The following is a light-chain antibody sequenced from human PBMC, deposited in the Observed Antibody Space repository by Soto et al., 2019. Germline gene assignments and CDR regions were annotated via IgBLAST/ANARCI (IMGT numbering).Light chain of an antibody. Sequence: DLVMTQSPDSLAVSLGERATINCKSSQSVLYSSNDKNYLAWYQQKPGQPPKLLIYWESTRESGVPERFSGSGSGTDFTLTISSLQAEDVATYYCPQYYSTCTVGPVTRLEIK. CDR2: WES. J-gene: IGKJ5*01. CDR1: QSVLYSSNDKNY. V-gene: IGKV4-1*01. CDR3: PQYYSTCT.